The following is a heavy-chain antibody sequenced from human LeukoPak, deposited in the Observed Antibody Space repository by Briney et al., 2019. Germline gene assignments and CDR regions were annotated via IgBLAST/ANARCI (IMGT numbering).Heavy chain of an antibody. Sequence: PSETLSLTCAVSGGSISSGGYSWSWIRQPPGKGLEWIGYIYHSGSTYYNPSLKSRVTISVDRSKNQFSLKLSTVTAADTAVYYCARGHYSSSWYRYWGQGTLVTVSS. J-gene: IGHJ4*02. D-gene: IGHD6-13*01. CDR1: GGSISSGGYS. CDR3: ARGHYSSSWYRY. CDR2: IYHSGST. V-gene: IGHV4-30-2*01.